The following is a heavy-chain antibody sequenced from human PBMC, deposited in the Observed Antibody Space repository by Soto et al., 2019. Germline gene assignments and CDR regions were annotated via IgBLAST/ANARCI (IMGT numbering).Heavy chain of an antibody. J-gene: IGHJ6*01. Sequence: SETLSLTCTVSGGSISSSSYYWGWIRQPPGKGLEWIGSIYYSGSTYYNPALKSRCTIAVDTSKNQSSLKLSSVTAADTAVYYCARHGAVGKEPDGMDVWGQGTTVTV. CDR1: GGSISSSSYY. CDR3: ARHGAVGKEPDGMDV. D-gene: IGHD2-8*02. CDR2: IYYSGST. V-gene: IGHV4-39*01.